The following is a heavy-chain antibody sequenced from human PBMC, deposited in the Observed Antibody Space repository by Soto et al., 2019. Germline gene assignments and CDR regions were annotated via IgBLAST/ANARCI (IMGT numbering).Heavy chain of an antibody. CDR1: GFTFTNYG. CDR3: VRDWYGSSWVGWFDP. J-gene: IGHJ5*02. D-gene: IGHD6-13*01. CDR2: IWDDGTKK. Sequence: QVQLVESGGAVVQPGRSLRLSCLASGFTFTNYGMHWVRQAPGRGPEWVAVIWDDGTKKNYTDSVRGRFTISRDNSKNTLDLQMASLRVDDTAVYYCVRDWYGSSWVGWFDPWGQGTLVTVSS. V-gene: IGHV3-33*01.